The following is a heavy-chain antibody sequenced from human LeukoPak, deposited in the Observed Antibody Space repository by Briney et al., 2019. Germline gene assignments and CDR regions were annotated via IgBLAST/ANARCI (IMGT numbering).Heavy chain of an antibody. CDR3: ARGGATMVRGVIITFFDY. Sequence: SETLSLTCTVSGGSISSYYWSWIRQPPAKGLAWIGYIYYSGSTNYNPSLKSQVTISVDTSKNQFSLKLSSVTAADTAVYYCARGGATMVRGVIITFFDYWGQGTLVTVSS. V-gene: IGHV4-59*01. CDR1: GGSISSYY. D-gene: IGHD3-10*01. CDR2: IYYSGST. J-gene: IGHJ4*02.